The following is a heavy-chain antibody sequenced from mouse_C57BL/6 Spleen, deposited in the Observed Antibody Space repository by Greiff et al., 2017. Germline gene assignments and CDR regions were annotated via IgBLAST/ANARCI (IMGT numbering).Heavy chain of an antibody. CDR1: GYTFTSYW. J-gene: IGHJ4*01. Sequence: QVQLQQPGAERVKPGASVKLSCKASGYTFTSYWRHWVKQRPGQGLEWIGMIHPNSGSTNYNEKFKSKATLTVDKSSSTAYMQLSSLTSEDSAVYYCARPLFTTGAMDYWGQGTSVTVSS. CDR3: ARPLFTTGAMDY. CDR2: IHPNSGST. V-gene: IGHV1-64*01. D-gene: IGHD1-1*01.